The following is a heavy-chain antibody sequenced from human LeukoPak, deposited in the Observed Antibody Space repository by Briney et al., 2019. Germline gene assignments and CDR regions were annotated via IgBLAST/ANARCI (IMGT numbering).Heavy chain of an antibody. J-gene: IGHJ4*02. V-gene: IGHV4-59*01. CDR2: IYYSGST. D-gene: IGHD5-12*01. CDR1: GGSITNYY. Sequence: VKPSETLSLSCTVSGGSITNYYWNWIQQPPGKGLEWIGYIYYSGSTNYNPSLKSRVTISVDTSKNQFSLRLTSVSAADTAVYYCARGFDSKSTHFDYWGQGTLLTVSS. CDR3: ARGFDSKSTHFDY.